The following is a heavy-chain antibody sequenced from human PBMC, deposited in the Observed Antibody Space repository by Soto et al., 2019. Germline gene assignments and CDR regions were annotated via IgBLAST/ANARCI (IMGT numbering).Heavy chain of an antibody. V-gene: IGHV1-46*03. Sequence: GASLKVSCKASGYTFTSYYMHWVRQAPGQGLEWMGIINPSGGSTSYAQKFQGRVTMTRDTSTSTVYMELSSLRSEDTAVYYCARRYFDWLLGDAFDIWGQGTMVNVSS. CDR1: GYTFTSYY. CDR3: ARRYFDWLLGDAFDI. CDR2: INPSGGST. D-gene: IGHD3-9*01. J-gene: IGHJ3*02.